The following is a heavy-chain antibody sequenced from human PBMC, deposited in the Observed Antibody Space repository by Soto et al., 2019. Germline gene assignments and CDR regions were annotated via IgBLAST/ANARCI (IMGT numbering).Heavy chain of an antibody. J-gene: IGHJ5*02. D-gene: IGHD2-15*01. CDR2: ISGSGGST. V-gene: IGHV3-23*01. Sequence: GGSLRLSCAASGFTFSSYAMSWVRQAPGKGLEWVSAISGSGGSTYYADSVKGRFTISRDNSKNTLYLQMNSLRAEDTAVYYCAKVGFVVVVAATNWFDPWGQGTLVTVSS. CDR1: GFTFSSYA. CDR3: AKVGFVVVVAATNWFDP.